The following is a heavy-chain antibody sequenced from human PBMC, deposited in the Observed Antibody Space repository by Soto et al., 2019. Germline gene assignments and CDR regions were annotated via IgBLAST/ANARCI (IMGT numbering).Heavy chain of an antibody. CDR2: VHYSGST. Sequence: PSETLSLTCTVYGCSISGYSWSWIRQSPGKGLEWIGYVHYSGSTNYNPSLKSRVTISVDTSKNQFSLKLSSVTAADTAVYYCARVPTAARPKKTFYPPGQGTLDTVSS. CDR1: GCSISGYS. V-gene: IGHV4-59*12. D-gene: IGHD6-6*01. CDR3: ARVPTAARPKKTFYP. J-gene: IGHJ5*02.